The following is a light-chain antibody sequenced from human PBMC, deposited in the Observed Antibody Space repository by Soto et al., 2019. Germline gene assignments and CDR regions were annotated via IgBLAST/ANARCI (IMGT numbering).Light chain of an antibody. CDR1: QSVSSSY. J-gene: IGKJ1*01. Sequence: ILLTQSTDTLSLSHGERAILSCKASQSVSSSYLAWFQQNPGQAPRLLIYGASSRATGIPDRFSGSGSGTDFTLTISRLEPEDFAVYYCQQYGSSLSWTFGQGTKVDIK. V-gene: IGKV3-20*01. CDR2: GAS. CDR3: QQYGSSLSWT.